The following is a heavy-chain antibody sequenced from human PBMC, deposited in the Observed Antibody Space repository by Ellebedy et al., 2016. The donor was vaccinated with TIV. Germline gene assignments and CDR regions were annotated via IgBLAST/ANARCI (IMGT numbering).Heavy chain of an antibody. D-gene: IGHD3-16*02. CDR3: ARAEDYDYVWGSYRYFDY. CDR2: ISYDGSNK. Sequence: GESLKISXAASGFTFSSYAMHWVRQAPGKGLEWVAVISYDGSNKYYADSVKGRFTISRDNSKNTLYLQMNSLRAEDTAVYYCARAEDYDYVWGSYRYFDYWGQGTLVTVSS. V-gene: IGHV3-30-3*01. J-gene: IGHJ4*02. CDR1: GFTFSSYA.